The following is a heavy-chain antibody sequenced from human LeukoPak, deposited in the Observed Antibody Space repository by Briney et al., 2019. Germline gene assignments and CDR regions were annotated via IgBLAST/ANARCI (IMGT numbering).Heavy chain of an antibody. J-gene: IGHJ5*02. CDR1: GGSISSSSYY. CDR2: IYYSATT. CDR3: ARDVGTKGFDP. D-gene: IGHD2-8*01. V-gene: IGHV4-39*02. Sequence: SETLSLTCTVSGGSISSSSYYWGWIRQPPGKGLEWIGSIYYSATTYYNPSLKSRVTISVDTSKNQFSLKLSSVTAADTAVYYCARDVGTKGFDPWGQGTLVTVSS.